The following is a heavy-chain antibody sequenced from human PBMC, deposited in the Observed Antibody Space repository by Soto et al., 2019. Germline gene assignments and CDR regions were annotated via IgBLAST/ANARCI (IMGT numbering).Heavy chain of an antibody. Sequence: QVQLVESGGGVVQPGRSLRLSCAASGFTFSSYGMHWVRQAPGKGLEWVAVISYDGSNKYYADSVKGRFTISRDNSKNTLYLQMNSLRAEDTAVYYCAKGEIWGQGTLVTVSS. J-gene: IGHJ4*02. CDR3: AKGEI. CDR2: ISYDGSNK. V-gene: IGHV3-30*18. CDR1: GFTFSSYG.